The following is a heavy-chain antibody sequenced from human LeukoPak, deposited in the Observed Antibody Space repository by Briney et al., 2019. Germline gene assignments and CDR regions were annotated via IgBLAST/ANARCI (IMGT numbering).Heavy chain of an antibody. CDR1: GGSISNYY. D-gene: IGHD1-26*01. J-gene: IGHJ4*02. CDR3: ARGSEGLGYYSDY. V-gene: IGHV4-4*07. CDR2: IYASGIT. Sequence: SETLSLTCTVSGGSISNYYWSWIRQPAWRGLEWIGRIYASGITNYNPSLQSRVTISLDTSKTQFSLKLHSVTAADTAVYYCARGSEGLGYYSDYWGQGTLVTVSS.